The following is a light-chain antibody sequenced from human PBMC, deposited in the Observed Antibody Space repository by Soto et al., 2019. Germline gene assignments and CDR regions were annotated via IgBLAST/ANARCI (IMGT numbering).Light chain of an antibody. CDR3: QHYVERSPIT. CDR2: GAS. V-gene: IGKV3-20*01. CDR1: QSVSSR. J-gene: IGKJ5*01. Sequence: EILMTQSPGTLSLSPGERATLSFMSSQSVSSRLAWYQQKPGQAPRLLISGASSRATGIPDRFSGSGSGTDFTLTISRLEPEDFALYYCQHYVERSPITFGQGTRLEIK.